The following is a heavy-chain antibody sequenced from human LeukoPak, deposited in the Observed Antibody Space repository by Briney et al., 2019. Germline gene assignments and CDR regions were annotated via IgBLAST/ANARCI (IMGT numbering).Heavy chain of an antibody. CDR1: GGSFSGYY. V-gene: IGHV4-34*01. CDR3: ARTLRYFDWLLDYYYMDV. J-gene: IGHJ6*03. Sequence: SETLSLTCAVYGGSFSGYYWSWIRQPPGKGLEWIGEINHSGSTNYNPSLKSRVTISVDTSKNQFSLKLSSVTAADTAVYYCARTLRYFDWLLDYYYMDVWGKGTTVTISS. CDR2: INHSGST. D-gene: IGHD3-9*01.